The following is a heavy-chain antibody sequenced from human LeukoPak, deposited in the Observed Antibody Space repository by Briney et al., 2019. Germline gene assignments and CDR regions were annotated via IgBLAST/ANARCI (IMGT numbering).Heavy chain of an antibody. D-gene: IGHD3-16*01. CDR2: IYYSGST. V-gene: IGHV4-59*01. CDR1: GGSISSYY. CDR3: ARDLYYDYVWGSWTPYYFDY. Sequence: SETLSLTCTVSGGSISSYYWSWVRQPPGKGLEWIGYIYYSGSTNYNPSLKSRVTISVDTSKNQFSLKLSSVTAADTAVYYCARDLYYDYVWGSWTPYYFDYWGQGTLVTVSS. J-gene: IGHJ4*02.